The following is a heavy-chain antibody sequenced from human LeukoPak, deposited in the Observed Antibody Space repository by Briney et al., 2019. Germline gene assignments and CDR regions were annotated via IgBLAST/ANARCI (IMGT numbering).Heavy chain of an antibody. Sequence: GGSLRLSCVGSGFTFSSYSMNWVRQAPGKGLEWVSYISSSGSTIYYADSVKGRFTISRDNAKNSLYLQMNSLRAEDTAVYYCARGDYYDFYFDYWGQGTLVTVSS. CDR1: GFTFSSYS. CDR3: ARGDYYDFYFDY. V-gene: IGHV3-48*04. CDR2: ISSSGSTI. J-gene: IGHJ4*02. D-gene: IGHD3-22*01.